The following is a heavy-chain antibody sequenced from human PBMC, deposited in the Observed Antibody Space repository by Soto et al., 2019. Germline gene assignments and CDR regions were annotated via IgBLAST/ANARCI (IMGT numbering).Heavy chain of an antibody. CDR1: GYTFTHYY. J-gene: IGHJ4*02. CDR2: INPNSGGT. Sequence: GASVKVSCKASGYTFTHYYMHWVRQAPGQGLEWMGWINPNSGGTNYAQKFQGRVTMNRDTSTSTAYMELSSLRSDDTAVYYCARDSPSLTYCGGDCYSIDYWGQGTLVTVSS. V-gene: IGHV1-2*02. D-gene: IGHD2-21*02. CDR3: ARDSPSLTYCGGDCYSIDY.